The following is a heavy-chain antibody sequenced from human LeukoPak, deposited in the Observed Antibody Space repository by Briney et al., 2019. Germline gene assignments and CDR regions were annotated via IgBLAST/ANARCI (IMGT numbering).Heavy chain of an antibody. V-gene: IGHV1-2*02. D-gene: IGHD6-13*01. CDR1: GFTFTGYY. Sequence: ASVKVSCKASGFTFTGYYMHWVRQAPGQGLEWMGWINPNSGGTNYAQKFQGRVTMTRDTSISTAYMELSKLRSDDTAVYYCARDRPSGIAAAGTSHYFDYWGQGTLVTVSS. CDR2: INPNSGGT. J-gene: IGHJ4*02. CDR3: ARDRPSGIAAAGTSHYFDY.